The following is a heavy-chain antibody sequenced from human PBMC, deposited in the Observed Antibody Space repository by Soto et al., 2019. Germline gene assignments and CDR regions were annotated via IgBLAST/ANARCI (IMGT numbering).Heavy chain of an antibody. CDR3: ARDSSGWRGVSFDY. CDR1: GGTFSSYA. D-gene: IGHD6-19*01. Sequence: ASVKVSCKASGGTFSSYAISWIRQAPGQGLEWMGWSNPNSGGTRYAQKFQGRVTMTRDTSITTAYMEVSSLRSDDTAVYFCARDSSGWRGVSFDYWGQGTPVTVSS. V-gene: IGHV1-2*02. J-gene: IGHJ4*02. CDR2: SNPNSGGT.